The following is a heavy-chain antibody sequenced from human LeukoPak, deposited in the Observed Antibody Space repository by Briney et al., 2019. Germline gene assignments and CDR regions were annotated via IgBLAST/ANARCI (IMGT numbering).Heavy chain of an antibody. V-gene: IGHV4-39*01. Sequence: SETLSPTCSVSGASISGGTYYWGWIRQPPGKGLEWIGSIYYTGSTYDNPSLKSRVTISVDTSKNQFSLKLSSVTAADTAVYYCARRGGSGRDFDSWGQGTLVTVSS. J-gene: IGHJ4*02. CDR2: IYYTGST. D-gene: IGHD1-26*01. CDR3: ARRGGSGRDFDS. CDR1: GASISGGTYY.